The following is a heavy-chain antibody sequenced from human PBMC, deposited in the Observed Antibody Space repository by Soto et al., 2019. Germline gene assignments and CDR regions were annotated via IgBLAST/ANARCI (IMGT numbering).Heavy chain of an antibody. D-gene: IGHD5-12*01. CDR3: ARDHNPGYSGYDSIDY. CDR1: GFTFSSYS. J-gene: IGHJ4*02. V-gene: IGHV3-21*01. CDR2: ISSSSSYI. Sequence: PGGSLRLSCAASGFTFSSYSMNWVRQAPGKGLEWVSSISSSSSYIYYADSVKGRFTISRDNAKNSLYLQMNSLRAEDTAVYYCARDHNPGYSGYDSIDYWGQGTLVTVSS.